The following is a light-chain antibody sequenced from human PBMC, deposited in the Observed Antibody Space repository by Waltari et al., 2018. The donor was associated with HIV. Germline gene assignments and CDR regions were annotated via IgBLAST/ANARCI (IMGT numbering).Light chain of an antibody. CDR3: CSYAGSSTLV. Sequence: LTQPASVSGYPGQSITISCTGTSSDVGSYNLVSWYQQHPGKAPKLMIYEVSKRPSGVSNRFSGSKSGNTASLTISGLQAEDEADYYCCSYAGSSTLVFGGGTQLTVL. CDR2: EVS. J-gene: IGLJ3*02. V-gene: IGLV2-23*02. CDR1: SSDVGSYNL.